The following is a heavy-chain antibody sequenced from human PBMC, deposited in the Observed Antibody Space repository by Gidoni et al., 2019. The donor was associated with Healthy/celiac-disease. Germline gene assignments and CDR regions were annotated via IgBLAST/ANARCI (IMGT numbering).Heavy chain of an antibody. D-gene: IGHD3-22*01. J-gene: IGHJ4*02. CDR2: IKHSGST. Sequence: QVQLQQWGAGLLKPSETLSLTRAVYGGSFSGYYWSWIRQPPGKGLEWIGEIKHSGSTDYDPSLKSRVTISVDTSKNQFSRKLSSVTAADTAVYYCARTPPFDYDSSGYFDYWGQGTLVTVSS. CDR1: GGSFSGYY. CDR3: ARTPPFDYDSSGYFDY. V-gene: IGHV4-34*01.